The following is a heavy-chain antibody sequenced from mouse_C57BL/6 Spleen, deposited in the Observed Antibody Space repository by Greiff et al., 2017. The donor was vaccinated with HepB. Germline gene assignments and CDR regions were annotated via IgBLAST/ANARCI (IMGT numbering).Heavy chain of an antibody. J-gene: IGHJ2*01. Sequence: DVMLVESGGGLVKPGGSLKLSCAASGFTFSDYGMHWVRQAPEKGLEWVAYISSGSSTIYYADTVKGRFTISRDNAKNTLFLQMTSLRSEDTAMYYCASGDGYPDYWGQGTTLTVSS. CDR1: GFTFSDYG. V-gene: IGHV5-17*01. CDR3: ASGDGYPDY. CDR2: ISSGSSTI. D-gene: IGHD2-3*01.